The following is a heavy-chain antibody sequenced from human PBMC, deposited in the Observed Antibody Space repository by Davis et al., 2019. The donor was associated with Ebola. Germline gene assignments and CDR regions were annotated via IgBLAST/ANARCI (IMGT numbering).Heavy chain of an antibody. CDR3: AGGWGGLGP. J-gene: IGHJ5*02. CDR1: GFTFSSYW. D-gene: IGHD3-16*01. CDR2: IKQDGSEK. Sequence: GGSLRLSCAASGFTFSSYWMSWVRQAPGKGLEWVANIKQDGSEKYYLDSVKGRFTISRDNAKNSLYLKMNSVRAEDTAVYFCAGGWGGLGPWGQGTLVTVSS. V-gene: IGHV3-7*03.